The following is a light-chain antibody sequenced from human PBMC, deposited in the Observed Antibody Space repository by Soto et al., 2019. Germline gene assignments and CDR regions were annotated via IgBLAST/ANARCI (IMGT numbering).Light chain of an antibody. J-gene: IGKJ5*01. V-gene: IGKV1-39*01. CDR3: QQSYITPTT. CDR2: AAS. Sequence: DIQRTPSPSSLSASVVYRVTITCLASQSISSYLNWYQQKPGKAPKLLIYAASSLQSGVPSRFSGSGSGTDFTLTISSLQLEDFATYYCQQSYITPTTFGQGTQLEIK. CDR1: QSISSY.